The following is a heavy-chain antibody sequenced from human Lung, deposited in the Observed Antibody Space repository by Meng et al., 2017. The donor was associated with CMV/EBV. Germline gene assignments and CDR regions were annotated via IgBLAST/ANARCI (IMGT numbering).Heavy chain of an antibody. D-gene: IGHD6-6*01. Sequence: GGSXRLXCAASEFNVTSTYMNWVRQAPGKGLEWVSVIYSGGHRYYAGSGKGRFTISRDNSKNTLHLQMNSLRAEETAMYYCARAGTSLGAFDIWGQGTMVTVSS. CDR3: ARAGTSLGAFDI. CDR1: EFNVTSTY. CDR2: IYSGGHR. V-gene: IGHV3-53*01. J-gene: IGHJ3*02.